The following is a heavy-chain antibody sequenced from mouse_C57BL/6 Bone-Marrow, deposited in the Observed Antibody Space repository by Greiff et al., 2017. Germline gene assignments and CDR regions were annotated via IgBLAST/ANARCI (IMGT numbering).Heavy chain of an antibody. CDR3: TTMVTPFAY. J-gene: IGHJ3*01. CDR2: IDPENGDT. CDR1: GFNIKDDY. D-gene: IGHD2-2*01. Sequence: VHVKQSGAELVRPGASVKLSCTASGFNIKDDYMHWVKQRPEQGLEWIGWIDPENGDTEYASKFQGKATITADTSSNTAYLQLSSLTSEDTAVYYCTTMVTPFAYWGQGTLVTVSA. V-gene: IGHV14-4*01.